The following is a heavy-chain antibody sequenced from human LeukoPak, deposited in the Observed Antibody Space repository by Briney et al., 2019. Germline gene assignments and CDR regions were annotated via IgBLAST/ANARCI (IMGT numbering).Heavy chain of an antibody. D-gene: IGHD6-19*01. V-gene: IGHV4-59*08. J-gene: IGHJ4*02. Sequence: SETLSLTCTVSGGSISSYYWSWIRQPPGKGLERIGYIYYSGSTNYNPSLKSRVTISVDTSKNQFSLKLSSVTAADTAVYYCARLRRGKQWLVDYWGQGTLVTVSS. CDR2: IYYSGST. CDR1: GGSISSYY. CDR3: ARLRRGKQWLVDY.